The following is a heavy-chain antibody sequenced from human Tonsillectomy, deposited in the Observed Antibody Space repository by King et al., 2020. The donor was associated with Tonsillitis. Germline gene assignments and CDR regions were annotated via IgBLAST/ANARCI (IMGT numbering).Heavy chain of an antibody. CDR3: ARHVWWRGSGSYYQDY. D-gene: IGHD3-10*01. V-gene: IGHV5-51*01. J-gene: IGHJ4*02. CDR2: IYPGDSDT. CDR1: GYSFTSYW. Sequence: VQLVQSGAEVKKPGESLKISCKGSGYSFTSYWIGWVRQMPGKGLEWMGIIYPGDSDTRYSPSFQGQVTISADKSISTAYLQWSSLKASDTAMYYCARHVWWRGSGSYYQDYWGQGTLVTVSS.